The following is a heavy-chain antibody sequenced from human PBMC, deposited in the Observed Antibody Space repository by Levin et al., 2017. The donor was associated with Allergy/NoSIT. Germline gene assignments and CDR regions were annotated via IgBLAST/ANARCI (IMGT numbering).Heavy chain of an antibody. Sequence: SETLSLTCSVSGGSISGYYWGWIRQPPGKGLDWIGYFYYGGSTNYNPSLKSRVTMSVDTSKNQFSLKLSSVTAADTAVYYCARALSYYGSGTYKYFDLWGRGTLVTISS. CDR2: FYYGGST. V-gene: IGHV4-59*01. CDR1: GGSISGYY. CDR3: ARALSYYGSGTYKYFDL. J-gene: IGHJ2*01. D-gene: IGHD3-10*01.